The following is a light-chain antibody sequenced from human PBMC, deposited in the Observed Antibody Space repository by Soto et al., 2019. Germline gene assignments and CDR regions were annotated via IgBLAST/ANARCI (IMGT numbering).Light chain of an antibody. Sequence: DIVMTQSPDSLAVSLGERATINCKSSQSVLYSSNNNNYLAWYQQKPGQPPKLLIYWASTRQSGVPDRFSGSGSGTDFTLTISSLQAEDVAVYYCQQYYNPPVTFGQGTKVEIK. V-gene: IGKV4-1*01. CDR1: QSVLYSSNNNNY. CDR3: QQYYNPPVT. CDR2: WAS. J-gene: IGKJ1*01.